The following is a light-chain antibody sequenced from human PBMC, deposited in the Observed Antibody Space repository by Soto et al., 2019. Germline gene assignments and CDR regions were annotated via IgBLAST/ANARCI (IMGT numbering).Light chain of an antibody. CDR3: ASWDVNLNVPV. CDR1: NSNIGSNT. J-gene: IGLJ3*02. CDR2: SND. V-gene: IGLV1-44*01. Sequence: QSVLTQPPSASGTPGQRVTISCSGSNSNIGSNTINWYQQLPGADPKLLIYSNDQRPSGVPDRLSGSKSGTSASLAISGLQSEDEADYYCASWDVNLNVPVFGGGTKLTVL.